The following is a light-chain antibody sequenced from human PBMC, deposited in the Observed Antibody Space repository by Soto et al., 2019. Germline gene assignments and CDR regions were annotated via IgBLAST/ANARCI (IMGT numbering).Light chain of an antibody. CDR2: TTS. Sequence: DLQMTSSPSSLSQFLGASVTITCRASQSISSYLNWYQQKPGKAPTLLIYTTSSLESGVPSRFSGSGSGTDFTLTISSLQPEEFATYFCQQNYSRPRTVGQGTKVEIK. V-gene: IGKV1-39*01. CDR3: QQNYSRPRT. CDR1: QSISSY. J-gene: IGKJ1*01.